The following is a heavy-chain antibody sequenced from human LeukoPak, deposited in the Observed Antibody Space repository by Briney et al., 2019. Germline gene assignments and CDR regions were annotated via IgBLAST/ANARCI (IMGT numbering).Heavy chain of an antibody. V-gene: IGHV3-7*01. J-gene: IGHJ4*02. Sequence: GGSLGLSCAASGLTFRSYWMSWVRQAPGKGLEWVANIHPDRGTRNYVDSVRSRFTISRDNAANSLYLQMDSLRAEDTAVYCGTTTFPYCGGGNCTFGGQGTLVTVSS. CDR3: TTTFPYCGGGNCTF. CDR1: GLTFRSYW. D-gene: IGHD4-23*01. CDR2: IHPDRGTR.